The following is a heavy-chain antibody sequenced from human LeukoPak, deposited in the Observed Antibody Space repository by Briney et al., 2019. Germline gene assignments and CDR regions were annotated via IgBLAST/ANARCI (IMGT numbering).Heavy chain of an antibody. D-gene: IGHD5-18*01. J-gene: IGHJ6*02. CDR1: GFTFTNYA. CDR2: ITGSGGST. V-gene: IGHV3-23*01. Sequence: PGGSLRLSCAASGFTFTNYAMTWVRQAPGKGLEWVSIITGSGGSTFYADSVKGRFTISRDNSKNTLYLQMNSLRAEDTAVYYCARIQSSDTDPYHSYGMDVWGQGTTVTVSS. CDR3: ARIQSSDTDPYHSYGMDV.